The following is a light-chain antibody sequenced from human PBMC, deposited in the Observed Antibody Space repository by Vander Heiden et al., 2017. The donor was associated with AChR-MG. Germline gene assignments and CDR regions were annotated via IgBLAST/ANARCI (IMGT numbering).Light chain of an antibody. CDR3: LQYDNLLPT. CDR1: QDISNY. V-gene: IGKV1-33*01. CDR2: DAS. J-gene: IGKJ4*01. Sequence: DIQMTQSPSSLSASVGDRVTITCQASQDISNYLNWYQQKPGKAPKLLIYDASNLETGVPSRFSGSGSGTDFTFTISSLQPEDIATYYCLQYDNLLPTFRSETKVEI.